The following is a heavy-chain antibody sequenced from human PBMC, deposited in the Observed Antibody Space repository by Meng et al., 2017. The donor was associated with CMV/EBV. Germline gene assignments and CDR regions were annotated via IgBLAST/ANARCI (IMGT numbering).Heavy chain of an antibody. CDR1: SISSGGYY. CDR2: IYYSGST. D-gene: IGHD2-15*01. Sequence: SISSGGYYWSWIRRHPGKGLEWIGYIYYSGSTYYNPSLKSRVTISVDTSKNQFSLKLSSVTAADTAVYYCARGARYCSGGSCSSWFDPWGQGTLVTVSS. V-gene: IGHV4-31*02. J-gene: IGHJ5*02. CDR3: ARGARYCSGGSCSSWFDP.